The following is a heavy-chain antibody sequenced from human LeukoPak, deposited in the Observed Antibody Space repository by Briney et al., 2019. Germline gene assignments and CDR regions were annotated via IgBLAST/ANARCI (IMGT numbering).Heavy chain of an antibody. Sequence: GGSLRLSCAASGFTFSSYAMHWVRQAPGKGLEWVAVISYDGSNKYYADSVRGRFTISRDNSKNTLNLQMNSLKTEDTAVYYCTAVAGGFDYFDYWGQGTLVTVSS. CDR1: GFTFSSYA. CDR3: TAVAGGFDYFDY. CDR2: ISYDGSNK. J-gene: IGHJ4*02. V-gene: IGHV3-30*04. D-gene: IGHD6-19*01.